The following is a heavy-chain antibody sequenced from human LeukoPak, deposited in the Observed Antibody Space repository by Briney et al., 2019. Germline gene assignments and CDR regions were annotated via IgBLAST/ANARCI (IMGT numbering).Heavy chain of an antibody. CDR1: GFTFSSYS. J-gene: IGHJ5*02. V-gene: IGHV3-21*01. CDR3: AGTSARDYDFWSGYTNWLDP. Sequence: GGSLRLSCAASGFTFSSYSMNWVRQAPGKGLEWVSFISSSSTYIYYADSVKGRFTISRDNARNSLYLQMNSLRAEDTAVYYCAGTSARDYDFWSGYTNWLDPWGQGTLVTVSS. CDR2: ISSSSTYI. D-gene: IGHD3-3*01.